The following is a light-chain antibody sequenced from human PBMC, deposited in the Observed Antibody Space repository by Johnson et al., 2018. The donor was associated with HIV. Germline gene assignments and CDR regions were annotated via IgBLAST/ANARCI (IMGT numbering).Light chain of an antibody. CDR2: DNN. Sequence: QSILTQPPSVSAAPGQKVTISCSGSSSNIGRNYVSWYQQLPGTAPKLLIFDNNKRPSGIPDRFSASKSGTSATLGITGLQTGDEANYYCGTWDGGLSVYVFGTGTEVTVL. V-gene: IGLV1-51*01. J-gene: IGLJ1*01. CDR3: GTWDGGLSVYV. CDR1: SSNIGRNY.